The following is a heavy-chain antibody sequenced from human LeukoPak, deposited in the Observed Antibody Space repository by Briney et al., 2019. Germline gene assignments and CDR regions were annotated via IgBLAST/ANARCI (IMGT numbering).Heavy chain of an antibody. Sequence: SQTLSLTCTVSGGSISSGSYYWTWIRQPAGKGLEWIGRFYTSGNTNYSPSLQSRVTISVDASKNQFSLKLSSVTAADTAFYYCARGYPFDYWGQGILVTVSS. D-gene: IGHD1-14*01. CDR2: FYTSGNT. V-gene: IGHV4-61*02. CDR3: ARGYPFDY. CDR1: GGSISSGSYY. J-gene: IGHJ4*02.